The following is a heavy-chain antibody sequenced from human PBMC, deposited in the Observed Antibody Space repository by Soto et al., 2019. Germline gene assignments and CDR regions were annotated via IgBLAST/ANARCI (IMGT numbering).Heavy chain of an antibody. CDR2: IYYSGST. D-gene: IGHD3-10*01. CDR1: GCSISSYF. V-gene: IGHV4-59*01. CDR3: ARVWGGAFDI. J-gene: IGHJ3*02. Sequence: SETLSLTCTVFGCSISSYFWSWIRQPPGKGLEWIGYIYYSGSTNYNPSLKSRVTISVDTSKNQFSLKLSSVTAADTAVYYCARVWGGAFDIWGQGTMVT.